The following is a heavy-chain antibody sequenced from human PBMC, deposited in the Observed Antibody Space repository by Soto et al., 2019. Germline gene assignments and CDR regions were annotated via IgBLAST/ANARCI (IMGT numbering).Heavy chain of an antibody. J-gene: IGHJ6*03. D-gene: IGHD1-26*01. Sequence: ASVKVSCKASGYTFTSYGISWVRQAPGQGLEWMGWISAYNGNTNYAQKLQGRVTMTTDTSTSTAYMELRSLRSDDTAVYYCASGTESGSYYYYYYYMDVWGKRTTVTVSS. CDR2: ISAYNGNT. V-gene: IGHV1-18*01. CDR1: GYTFTSYG. CDR3: ASGTESGSYYYYYYYMDV.